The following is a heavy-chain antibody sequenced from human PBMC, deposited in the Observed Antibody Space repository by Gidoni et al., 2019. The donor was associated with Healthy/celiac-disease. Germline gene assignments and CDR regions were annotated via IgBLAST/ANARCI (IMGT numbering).Heavy chain of an antibody. D-gene: IGHD5-18*01. CDR1: GGTFSSYA. J-gene: IGHJ4*02. V-gene: IGHV1-69*01. CDR3: ARGGEDIRGYSYGYRVFDY. CDR2: IIPIFGTA. Sequence: QVQLVQSGAEVKKPGSSVKVSCKASGGTFSSYAISWVRQAPGQGLEWMGGIIPIFGTANYAQKFQGRVTITADESTSTAYMELSSLRSEDTAVYYCARGGEDIRGYSYGYRVFDYWGQGTLVTVSS.